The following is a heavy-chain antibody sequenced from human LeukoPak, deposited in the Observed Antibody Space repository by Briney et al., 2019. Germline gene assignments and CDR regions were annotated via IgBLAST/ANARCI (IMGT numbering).Heavy chain of an antibody. D-gene: IGHD3-9*01. Sequence: PGGSLRLSCAASGFTFSSYGMHWVRQAPGKGLEWVAVIWYDGSNKYYADSVKGRFTISRDISKNTLYLQMNSLRAEDTAVYYCAREYDILTRFAFDIWGQGTMVTVSS. V-gene: IGHV3-33*01. CDR3: AREYDILTRFAFDI. CDR1: GFTFSSYG. J-gene: IGHJ3*02. CDR2: IWYDGSNK.